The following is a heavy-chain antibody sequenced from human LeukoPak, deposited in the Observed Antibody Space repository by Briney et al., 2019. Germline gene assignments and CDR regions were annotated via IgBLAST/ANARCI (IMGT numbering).Heavy chain of an antibody. D-gene: IGHD5-12*01. V-gene: IGHV4-34*01. CDR2: INHSGST. CDR1: GGSYSGYY. CDR3: ARGRGYSGYDIDYYYYYMDV. Sequence: PSETLSLTCAVYGGSYSGYYWSWIRQPPGKGLEWIGEINHSGSTNYNPSLKSRVTISVDTSKDQFSLKLSSVTAADTAVYYCARGRGYSGYDIDYYYYYMDVWGKGTTVTVSS. J-gene: IGHJ6*03.